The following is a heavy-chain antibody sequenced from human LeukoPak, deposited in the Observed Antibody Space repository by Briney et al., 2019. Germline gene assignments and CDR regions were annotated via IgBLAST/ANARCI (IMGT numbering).Heavy chain of an antibody. CDR2: ISAYNGNT. V-gene: IGHV1-18*01. J-gene: IGHJ4*02. CDR3: ARLSVVVPAAHYGSGSTRFDY. D-gene: IGHD2-2*01. Sequence: GASVKVSCKASGYTFTSYGISWVRQAPGQGLERMGWISAYNGNTNYAQKLQGRVTMTTDTSTSTAYMELRSLRSDDTAVYYCARLSVVVPAAHYGSGSTRFDYWGQGTLVTVSS. CDR1: GYTFTSYG.